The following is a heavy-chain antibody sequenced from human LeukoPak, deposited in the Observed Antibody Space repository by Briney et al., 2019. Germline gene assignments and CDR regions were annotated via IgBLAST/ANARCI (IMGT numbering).Heavy chain of an antibody. Sequence: PSETLSLTCSVSGGSISSSGHYWGWIRQSPEKGLDWIGSIYSNGNTYYNPSVKSRVTISVDTSKNQFSLKLTSVTAAETAVYYCAGSATVTTGYFDYWGQGALVTVSS. CDR3: AGSATVTTGYFDY. D-gene: IGHD4-17*01. CDR1: GGSISSSGHY. J-gene: IGHJ4*02. V-gene: IGHV4-39*07. CDR2: IYSNGNT.